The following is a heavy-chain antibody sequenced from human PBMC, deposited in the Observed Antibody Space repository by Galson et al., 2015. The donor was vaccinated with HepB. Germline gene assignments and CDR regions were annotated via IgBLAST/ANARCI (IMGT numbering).Heavy chain of an antibody. Sequence: QSGAEVKKPGESLKISCKASGYNFPDFWIVWVRQMPGKGLEWMGIVYPGDSDTRYSPSFQGQVTISADKSTSTAYLQWSSLKASDSAIYYCARVAIMHAPFNWFDPWGQGTLVTVSS. V-gene: IGHV5-51*01. CDR1: GYNFPDFW. D-gene: IGHD3-16*01. CDR3: ARVAIMHAPFNWFDP. J-gene: IGHJ5*01. CDR2: VYPGDSDT.